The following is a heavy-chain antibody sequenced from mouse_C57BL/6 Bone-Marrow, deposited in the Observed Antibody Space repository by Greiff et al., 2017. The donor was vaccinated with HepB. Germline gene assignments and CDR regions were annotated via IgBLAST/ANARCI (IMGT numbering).Heavy chain of an antibody. Sequence: VKLMESGAELVKPGASVKISCKASGYAFSSYWMNWVKQRPGKGLEWIGQIYPGDGDTNYNGKFKGKATLTADKSSSTAYMQLSSLTSEDSAVYFCARFSYYRGAMDYWGQGTSVTVSS. D-gene: IGHD2-14*01. V-gene: IGHV1-80*01. CDR1: GYAFSSYW. CDR2: IYPGDGDT. CDR3: ARFSYYRGAMDY. J-gene: IGHJ4*01.